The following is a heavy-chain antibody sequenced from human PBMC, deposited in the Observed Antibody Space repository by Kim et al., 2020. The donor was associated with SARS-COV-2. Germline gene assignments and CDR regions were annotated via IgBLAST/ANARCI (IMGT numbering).Heavy chain of an antibody. V-gene: IGHV3-48*02. CDR2: ISSSSSTI. D-gene: IGHD1-26*01. J-gene: IGHJ6*04. Sequence: GGSLRLSCAASGFTFSSYSMNWVRQAPGKGLEWVSYISSSSSTIYYADSVKGRFTISRDNAKNSLYLQMNSLRDEDTAVYYCARDRGYSGRYYYYYGMDFCGEGTTVTVSS. CDR1: GFTFSSYS. CDR3: ARDRGYSGRYYYYYGMDF.